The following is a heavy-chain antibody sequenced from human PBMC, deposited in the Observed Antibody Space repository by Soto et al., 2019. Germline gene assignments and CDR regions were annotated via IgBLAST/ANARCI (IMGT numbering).Heavy chain of an antibody. J-gene: IGHJ4*02. D-gene: IGHD4-17*01. CDR3: ARTAGALDY. CDR2: TNPKSGYT. V-gene: IGHV1-8*01. CDR1: GYTFTNYD. Sequence: QVQLVQSGAEVKKPGASVKVSCKTSGYTFTNYDINWVRQATGQGLEWMGWTNPKSGYTGSAQKFQGRVTMTRDSSRSTAYMEMHSLQPEDTAVYSCARTAGALDYWGQGTLITVSS.